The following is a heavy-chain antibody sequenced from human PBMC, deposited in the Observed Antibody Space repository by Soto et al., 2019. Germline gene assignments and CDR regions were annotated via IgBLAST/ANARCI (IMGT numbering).Heavy chain of an antibody. CDR3: ARHGRYFDWLSPPYYMDV. Sequence: QLQLQESGPGLVKPSETLSLTCTVSGGSISSSSYYWGWIRQPPGKGLEWIGSIYYSGSTYYNPSLKSRATISVDTSKNQFSLKLSSVTAADTAVYYCARHGRYFDWLSPPYYMDVWGKGTTVTVSS. CDR1: GGSISSSSYY. D-gene: IGHD3-9*01. V-gene: IGHV4-39*01. J-gene: IGHJ6*03. CDR2: IYYSGST.